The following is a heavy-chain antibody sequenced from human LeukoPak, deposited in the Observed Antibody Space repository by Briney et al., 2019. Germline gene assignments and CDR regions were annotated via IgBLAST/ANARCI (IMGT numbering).Heavy chain of an antibody. V-gene: IGHV4-39*01. J-gene: IGHJ4*02. CDR3: ATLLGGFYYDSSGYLVDY. CDR1: GGSISSSSYY. Sequence: SETLSLTCTVSGGSISSSSYYWGWIRQPPGKGLEWIGSIYYSGSTYYNPSLKSRVTISVDTSKNQFSLKLSSVTAADTAVYYCATLLGGFYYDSSGYLVDYWGQGTLVTVS. CDR2: IYYSGST. D-gene: IGHD3-22*01.